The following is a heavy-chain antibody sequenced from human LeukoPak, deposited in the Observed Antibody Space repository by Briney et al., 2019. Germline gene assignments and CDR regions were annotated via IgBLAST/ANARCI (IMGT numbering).Heavy chain of an antibody. Sequence: ASVKVSCKASGYTFTVYYIYWVRQAPGQGLEWMGWIDTNSGGTNYAQKLQGKVTVTRHTAISTADMELSRLRSDDTALYYCARGYYDSSDYEYFQHWRQGALVTVCS. J-gene: IGHJ1*01. D-gene: IGHD3-22*01. CDR1: GYTFTVYY. CDR3: ARGYYDSSDYEYFQH. V-gene: IGHV1-2*02. CDR2: IDTNSGGT.